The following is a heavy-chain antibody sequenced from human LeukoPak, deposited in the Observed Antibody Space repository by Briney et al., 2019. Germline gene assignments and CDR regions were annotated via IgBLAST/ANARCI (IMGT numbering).Heavy chain of an antibody. Sequence: SETLSLTCTFSGGSISSFYWSWIRQPPGKGLEWIGYIYTSGSTNFNPSLKSRVTISVDTSKNQFSLKLSSVTAADTAVYYCARQFRYSGSYQLDYWGQGTLVTVSS. D-gene: IGHD1-26*01. V-gene: IGHV4-4*09. CDR1: GGSISSFY. CDR2: IYTSGST. J-gene: IGHJ4*02. CDR3: ARQFRYSGSYQLDY.